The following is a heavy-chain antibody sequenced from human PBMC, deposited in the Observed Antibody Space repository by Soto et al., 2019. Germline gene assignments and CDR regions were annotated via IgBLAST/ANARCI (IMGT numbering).Heavy chain of an antibody. Sequence: GESLKISCRTSGYSFSNYWIGWVRQMPGKGLEWMGIVYPGDSDTRYSPSFQGQVTIPADKSISTAYLQWSSLKASDTAMYYCARQVLQAPHYGMDVWGQGTTVTVSS. V-gene: IGHV5-51*01. J-gene: IGHJ6*02. D-gene: IGHD2-15*01. CDR2: VYPGDSDT. CDR3: ARQVLQAPHYGMDV. CDR1: GYSFSNYW.